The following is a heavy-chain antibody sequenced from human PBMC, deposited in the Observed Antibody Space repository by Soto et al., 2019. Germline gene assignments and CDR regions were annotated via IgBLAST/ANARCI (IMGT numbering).Heavy chain of an antibody. Sequence: GGSLRLSCAASGFTFSSYWMSWVRQAPGKVLEWVANIKQDGSEKYYVDSVKGRFTISRDNAKNSLYLQMNSLRAEDTAVYYCARDFEHIVLMVYAPPDAFDIWGQGTMVTVSS. CDR2: IKQDGSEK. V-gene: IGHV3-7*03. J-gene: IGHJ3*02. D-gene: IGHD2-8*01. CDR1: GFTFSSYW. CDR3: ARDFEHIVLMVYAPPDAFDI.